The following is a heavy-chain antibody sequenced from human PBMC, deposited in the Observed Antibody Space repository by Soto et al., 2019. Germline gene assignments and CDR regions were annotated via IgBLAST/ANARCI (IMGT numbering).Heavy chain of an antibody. CDR2: INHSGST. CDR1: GGSFSDYY. CDR3: ARVEEQIAVVPAANQGRGYFQH. J-gene: IGHJ1*01. D-gene: IGHD2-2*01. Sequence: PSATLSLTCAVYGGSFSDYYWSWIRQPPGKGLEWIGEINHSGSTNYNPSLKSRVTISVDTSKNQFSLMLSSVTAADTAVYYCARVEEQIAVVPAANQGRGYFQHWGQGTLVTVSS. V-gene: IGHV4-34*01.